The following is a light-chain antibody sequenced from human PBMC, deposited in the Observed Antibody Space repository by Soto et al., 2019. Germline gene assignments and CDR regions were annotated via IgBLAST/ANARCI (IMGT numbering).Light chain of an antibody. V-gene: IGKV3-20*01. CDR1: QSVTSNY. CDR3: QQYGTSPRT. Sequence: EIVLTQSPGTLSLSPGERATLSCRASQSVTSNYLAWYQQKPGQAPRLLTYGTSSRATRIPDRFSGSGSGTDFTLTISRLETEDFAVYYCQQYGTSPRTFGQGTKVDI. CDR2: GTS. J-gene: IGKJ1*01.